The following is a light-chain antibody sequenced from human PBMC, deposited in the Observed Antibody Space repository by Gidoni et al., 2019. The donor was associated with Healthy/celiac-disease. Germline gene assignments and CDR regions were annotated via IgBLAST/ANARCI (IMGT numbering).Light chain of an antibody. CDR3: QQYNNGPWT. V-gene: IGKV3-15*01. CDR1: QSVSSN. J-gene: IGKJ1*01. Sequence: EIVMTQSPATLSVSPGERATLSCRASQSVSSNLAWYQQKPGQAPRLLIYGASTRATGIPARLSGSGSGTEFTHTISSLQSEDFAVYYCQQYNNGPWTFGQGTKVEIK. CDR2: GAS.